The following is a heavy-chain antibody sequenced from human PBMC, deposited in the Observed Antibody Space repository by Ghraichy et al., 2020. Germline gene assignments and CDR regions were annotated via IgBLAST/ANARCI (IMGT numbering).Heavy chain of an antibody. V-gene: IGHV3-23*01. CDR1: GFTFSSYA. CDR3: AKVVPREPSLEWFIYYYGMVV. CDR2: ISGSGGST. J-gene: IGHJ6*02. D-gene: IGHD3-3*01. Sequence: GESLNISCAASGFTFSSYAMSWVRQAPGKGLEWVSAISGSGGSTYYADSVKGRFTISRDNSKNTLYLQMNSLRAEDTAVYYCAKVVPREPSLEWFIYYYGMVVSGQGTTATVSS.